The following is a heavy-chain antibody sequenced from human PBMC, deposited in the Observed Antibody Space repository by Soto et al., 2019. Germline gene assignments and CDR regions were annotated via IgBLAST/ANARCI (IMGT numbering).Heavy chain of an antibody. J-gene: IGHJ4*02. D-gene: IGHD2-2*01. CDR3: ASDIAGYCTTTTCYVGVGTAFDY. CDR2: IISIFGTP. CDR1: GDPFITYA. V-gene: IGHV1-69*06. Sequence: SVKVSCKASGDPFITYAFTWVRQAPGQGLEWMGAIISIFGTPTYAQKFQGRVTITADKSTTSAYMELSSLRSEDTAVYYCASDIAGYCTTTTCYVGVGTAFDYWGQGTPVTV.